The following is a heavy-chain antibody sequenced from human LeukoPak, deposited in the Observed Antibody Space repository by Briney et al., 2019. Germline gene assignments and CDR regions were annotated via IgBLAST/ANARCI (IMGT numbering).Heavy chain of an antibody. D-gene: IGHD3-3*01. CDR1: GYTITSYY. Sequence: ASVKVSCKASGYTITSYYMHWVRQAPGQGLEWMGIINPSGGSTSYAQKFQGRVTMTRDTSTSTVYMELSSLRSEDTAVYYCARKNRGDYDFWSGYIDYWGQGTLVTVSS. V-gene: IGHV1-46*01. CDR3: ARKNRGDYDFWSGYIDY. CDR2: INPSGGST. J-gene: IGHJ4*02.